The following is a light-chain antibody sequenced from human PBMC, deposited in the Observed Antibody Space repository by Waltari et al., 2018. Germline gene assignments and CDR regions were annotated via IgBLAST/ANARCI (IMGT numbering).Light chain of an antibody. CDR1: NSGHKF. CDR2: EDK. J-gene: IGLJ2*01. CDR3: QTWDGTTAV. V-gene: IGLV3-1*01. Sequence: YEVTQPPSVSVSPGQTARILCSGDNSGHKFASWYQQKPGQSPVVVIYEDKKRPSGLSERFSGSNSGNTATLTISGTQAVDEADYYCQTWDGTTAVFGGGTKLIVL.